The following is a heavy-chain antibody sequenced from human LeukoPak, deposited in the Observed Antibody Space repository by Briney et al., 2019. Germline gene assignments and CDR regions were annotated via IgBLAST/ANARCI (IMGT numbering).Heavy chain of an antibody. J-gene: IGHJ4*02. Sequence: PGRSLRLSCAASGFTFSSYGMHWVRQAPGKGLEWVAVISYDGSNKYYADSVKGRFTISRDNSKNTLYLQMNSLRAEDTAVYYCARGVSYYDSSGYPYWGQGTLVTVSS. CDR2: ISYDGSNK. V-gene: IGHV3-30*19. D-gene: IGHD3-22*01. CDR3: ARGVSYYDSSGYPY. CDR1: GFTFSSYG.